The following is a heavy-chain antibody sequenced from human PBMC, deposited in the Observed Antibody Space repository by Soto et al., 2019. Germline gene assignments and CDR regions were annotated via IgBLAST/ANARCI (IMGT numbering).Heavy chain of an antibody. D-gene: IGHD3-16*02. CDR1: GGSFSGYY. CDR3: ARASPFGGVIVIPFDY. J-gene: IGHJ4*02. V-gene: IGHV4-34*01. CDR2: INHSGST. Sequence: QVQLQQWGAGLLKPSETLSLTCAVYGGSFSGYYWSWIRQPPGKGLEWIGEINHSGSTNYNPSLKSRVTISVDTSKNQFSLKLSSVTAADTAVYYCARASPFGGVIVIPFDYWGQGTLVTVSS.